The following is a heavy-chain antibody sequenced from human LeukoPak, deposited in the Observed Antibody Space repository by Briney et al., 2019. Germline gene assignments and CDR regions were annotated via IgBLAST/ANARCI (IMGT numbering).Heavy chain of an antibody. V-gene: IGHV1-69*05. CDR1: GYSFSTYG. CDR3: ARDRGPAALRDALDL. CDR2: TIPIFGTG. Sequence: ASVKVSCKASGYSFSTYGITWVRQAPGQGLEWMGRTIPIFGTGKYAQRFQGRVTISTDESTSTAYMEVSSLRSEDTAVYFCARDRGPAALRDALDLWGQGTMVTVTS. J-gene: IGHJ3*01. D-gene: IGHD2-2*02.